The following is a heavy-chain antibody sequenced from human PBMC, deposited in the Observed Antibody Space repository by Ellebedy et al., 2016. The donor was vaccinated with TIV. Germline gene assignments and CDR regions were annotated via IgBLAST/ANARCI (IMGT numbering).Heavy chain of an antibody. D-gene: IGHD3-10*01. J-gene: IGHJ6*02. Sequence: MPSETLSLTCAISGDRVSNTGAAWNWIRQSPSRGPEWLGRTYYRSKWYKDYAVSVIGRITINADTSKNHFSLQLNSVTPEDTAVYYCARDPSWRQSCIDVWGQGTTVTVSS. V-gene: IGHV6-1*01. CDR2: TYYRSKWYK. CDR3: ARDPSWRQSCIDV. CDR1: GDRVSNTGAA.